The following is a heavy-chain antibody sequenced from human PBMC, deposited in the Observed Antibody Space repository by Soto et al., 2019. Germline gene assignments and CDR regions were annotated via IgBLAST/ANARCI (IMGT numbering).Heavy chain of an antibody. J-gene: IGHJ3*02. CDR1: GFTFSSYG. V-gene: IGHV3-33*01. CDR3: AREGPRYNWNGSDAFDI. D-gene: IGHD1-1*01. CDR2: IWYDGSNK. Sequence: PGGSLRLSCAASGFTFSSYGMHWVRQAPGKGLEWVAVIWYDGSNKYYADSVKGRFTISRDNSKNTLYLQMNSLRAEDTAVYYCAREGPRYNWNGSDAFDIWGQGKMVPVSS.